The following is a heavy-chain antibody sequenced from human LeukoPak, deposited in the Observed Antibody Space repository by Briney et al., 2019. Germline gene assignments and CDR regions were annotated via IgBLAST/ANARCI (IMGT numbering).Heavy chain of an antibody. CDR2: IYHSGST. Sequence: SETLSLTCTVSGGSISSYYWSWIRQPAGKGLEWIGRIYHSGSTYYNPSLKSRVTISVDTSKNQFSLKLSSVTAADTAVYYCARDRKGTVTTWWFDPWGQGTLVTVSS. CDR1: GGSISSYY. V-gene: IGHV4-4*07. CDR3: ARDRKGTVTTWWFDP. J-gene: IGHJ5*02. D-gene: IGHD4-17*01.